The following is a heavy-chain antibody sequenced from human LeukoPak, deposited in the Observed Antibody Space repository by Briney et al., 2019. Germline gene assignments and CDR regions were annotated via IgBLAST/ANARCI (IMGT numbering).Heavy chain of an antibody. D-gene: IGHD3-3*01. CDR2: ISGSGGST. CDR1: GFTFSSYA. J-gene: IGHJ4*02. V-gene: IGHV3-23*01. Sequence: GGSLRLSCAASGFTFSSYAMSWVRQAPGEGLEWVSAISGSGGSTYYADSVRGRFTISRDNSKNTLYLQMNSLRAEDTAVYYCRLLHLEHYDFWSGQIDYWGQGTLVTVSS. CDR3: RLLHLEHYDFWSGQIDY.